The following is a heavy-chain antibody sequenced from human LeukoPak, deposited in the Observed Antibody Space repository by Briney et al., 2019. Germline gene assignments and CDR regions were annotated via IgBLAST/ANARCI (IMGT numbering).Heavy chain of an antibody. CDR2: IYHSGST. J-gene: IGHJ5*02. Sequence: SETLSLTCAVSGYSISSGYYWGWIRQPPGKGLEGLGSIYHSGSTYYNPSLKSRVTISVDTSKNQFSLKLSSVTAADTAVYYCARHVDQLLNWFDLGGQGTLVTVST. D-gene: IGHD2-2*01. CDR1: GYSISSGYY. V-gene: IGHV4-38-2*01. CDR3: ARHVDQLLNWFDL.